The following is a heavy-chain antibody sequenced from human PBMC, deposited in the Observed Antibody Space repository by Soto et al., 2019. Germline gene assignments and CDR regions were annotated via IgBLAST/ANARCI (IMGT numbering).Heavy chain of an antibody. J-gene: IGHJ5*02. CDR3: TRDASRDSSARGWFDP. CDR2: ISSNSAYI. Sequence: EVQLVESGGGLVKPGGSLRLSCAASGFTFRSFTMNWVRQAPGKGLEWVSTISSNSAYIYYTDALRGRFTISRDNAKNSLHLQMNSLRAEDTAVYDCTRDASRDSSARGWFDPWGPGTLVTVSS. CDR1: GFTFRSFT. V-gene: IGHV3-21*02. D-gene: IGHD6-13*01.